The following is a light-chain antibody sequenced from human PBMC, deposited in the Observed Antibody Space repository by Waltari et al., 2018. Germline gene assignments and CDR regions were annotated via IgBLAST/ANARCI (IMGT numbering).Light chain of an antibody. Sequence: IMLTQSPGTLSLSPGERATLSCRASQSVGRSLVWYQQKSGQAPRLLIYDASRRATGIPDRFSGSGFGTDFSLTISRLEPEDFAVYYCQKYESLPATFGQGTKVEIK. CDR2: DAS. CDR1: QSVGRS. CDR3: QKYESLPAT. V-gene: IGKV3-20*01. J-gene: IGKJ1*01.